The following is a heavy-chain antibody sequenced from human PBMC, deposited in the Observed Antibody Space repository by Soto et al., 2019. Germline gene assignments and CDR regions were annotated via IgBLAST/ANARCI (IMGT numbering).Heavy chain of an antibody. CDR2: IYHSGST. CDR3: ARRSSLYSSSWYFDY. V-gene: IGHV4-4*02. D-gene: IGHD6-13*01. J-gene: IGHJ4*02. Sequence: QVQLQASGPGLVKPSGTLSLTCAVSGGSISSSNWWSWVRQPPGKGLEWIGEIYHSGSTNYHPSLKSRVNISVDKSKNQFSLKLSSVTAADTAVYYCARRSSLYSSSWYFDYWGQGTLVTVSS. CDR1: GGSISSSNW.